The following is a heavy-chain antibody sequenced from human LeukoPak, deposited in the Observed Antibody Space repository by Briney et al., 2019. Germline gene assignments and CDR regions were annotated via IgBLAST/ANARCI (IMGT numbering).Heavy chain of an antibody. CDR2: IYYSGST. CDR3: ARAGRSGYDYLDY. J-gene: IGHJ4*02. Sequence: SETLSLTCTVSGGSISTYYWRWIRQPPGKGLEWIGYIYYSGSTNYNPSLKSRVTISVDTSKNQFSLKLSSVTAADTAVYYCARAGRSGYDYLDYWGQGTLVTVSS. CDR1: GGSISTYY. V-gene: IGHV4-59*08. D-gene: IGHD5-12*01.